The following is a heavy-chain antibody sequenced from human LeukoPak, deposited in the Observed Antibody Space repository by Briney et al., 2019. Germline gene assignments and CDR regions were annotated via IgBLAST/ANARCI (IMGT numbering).Heavy chain of an antibody. CDR2: IYTSGST. D-gene: IGHD2-2*01. Sequence: PSETLSLTCTVSGGSISSGSYYWSWIRQPAGKGLEWIGRIYTSGSTNYNPSLKSRVTISVDTSKNQFSLKLSSVTAADTAVYYCARDTRGDFDYWGQGTLVTVSS. V-gene: IGHV4-61*02. CDR1: GGSISSGSYY. CDR3: ARDTRGDFDY. J-gene: IGHJ4*02.